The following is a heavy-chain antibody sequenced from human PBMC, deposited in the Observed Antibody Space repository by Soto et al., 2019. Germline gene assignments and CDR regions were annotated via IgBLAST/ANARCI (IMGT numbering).Heavy chain of an antibody. CDR2: ISSSSSYI. V-gene: IGHV3-21*01. J-gene: IGHJ6*03. D-gene: IGHD4-17*01. Sequence: GGSLRLSCAASGFTFSSYSMNWVRQAPGKGLEWVSSISSSSSYIYYADSVKGRFTISRDNAKNSLYLQMNSLRAEDTAVYYCAREGLRGYYYYYKDVWGKGTTVTVSS. CDR3: AREGLRGYYYYYKDV. CDR1: GFTFSSYS.